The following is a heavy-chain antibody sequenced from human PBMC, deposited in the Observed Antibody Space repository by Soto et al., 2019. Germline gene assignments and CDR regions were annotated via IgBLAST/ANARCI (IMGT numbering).Heavy chain of an antibody. Sequence: ASVKVSCNASGYTFTSYYMHWVRQAPGQGLEWMGIINPSGGSTSYAQKFQGRVTMTRDTSTSTVYMELSSLRSEDTAVYYCARDRQWLINYFYGMDGWGQGTTVTVSS. J-gene: IGHJ6*02. D-gene: IGHD6-19*01. CDR1: GYTFTSYY. CDR2: INPSGGST. V-gene: IGHV1-46*01. CDR3: ARDRQWLINYFYGMDG.